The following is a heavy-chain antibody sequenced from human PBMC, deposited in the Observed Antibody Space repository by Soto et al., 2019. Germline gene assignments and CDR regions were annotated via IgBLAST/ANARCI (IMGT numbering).Heavy chain of an antibody. V-gene: IGHV3-11*01. CDR1: GFTFSDYY. Sequence: KPVGSLRLSCAASGFTFSDYYMSWIRQAPGKGLEWVSYISSSGSTIYYADSVKGRFTISRDNAKNSLYLQMNSLRAEDTAVYYCARDHSRVVAAIRKGLVNWFDPWGQGTLVTVSS. D-gene: IGHD2-15*01. CDR3: ARDHSRVVAAIRKGLVNWFDP. J-gene: IGHJ5*02. CDR2: ISSSGSTI.